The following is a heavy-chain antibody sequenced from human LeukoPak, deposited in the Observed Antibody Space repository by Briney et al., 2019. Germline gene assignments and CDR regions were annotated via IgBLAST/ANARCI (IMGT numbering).Heavy chain of an antibody. J-gene: IGHJ3*02. D-gene: IGHD6-13*01. V-gene: IGHV4-34*01. Sequence: SETLSLTCAVYGGSFSGYYWSWIRQAPGKGLEWIAEINHSGSNNYNPSLKSRVTISVDTAKNKFSLKLSSVTAADTAVYYCARASTWGYSSSPDAFDIWGQGTMVTVSS. CDR3: ARASTWGYSSSPDAFDI. CDR1: GGSFSGYY. CDR2: INHSGSN.